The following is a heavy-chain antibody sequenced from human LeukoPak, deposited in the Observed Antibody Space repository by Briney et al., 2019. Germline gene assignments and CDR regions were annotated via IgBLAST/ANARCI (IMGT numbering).Heavy chain of an antibody. V-gene: IGHV7-4-1*02. CDR3: ARGIGIGVVLMVHGNMDV. D-gene: IGHD2-8*01. CDR1: GYSFTTYG. J-gene: IGHJ6*03. CDR2: INTDTGKP. Sequence: GGSLRLSCAASGYSFTTYGIYWVRQAPGKGLEWMGWINTDTGKPTYAQGFTGRFVLSLDTSVTTAYLQISSLKAEDTAVYYCARGIGIGVVLMVHGNMDVWGKGTTVTVSS.